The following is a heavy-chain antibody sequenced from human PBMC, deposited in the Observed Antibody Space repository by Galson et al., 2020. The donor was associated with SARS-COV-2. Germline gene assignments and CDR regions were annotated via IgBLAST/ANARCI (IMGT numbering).Heavy chain of an antibody. D-gene: IGHD3-10*01. Sequence: GESLKISCAASGFTFSSYAMSWVRQAPGKGLEWVSAISGSGGSTYYADSVKGRFTISRDNSKNTLYLQMNSLRAEDTAVYYCEGEDHWRRFAVDIWGQGTMVTVSS. CDR3: EGEDHWRRFAVDI. CDR1: GFTFSSYA. J-gene: IGHJ3*02. V-gene: IGHV3-23*01. CDR2: ISGSGGST.